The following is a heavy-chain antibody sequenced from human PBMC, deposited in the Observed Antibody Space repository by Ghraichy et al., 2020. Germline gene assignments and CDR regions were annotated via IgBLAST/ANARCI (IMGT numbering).Heavy chain of an antibody. Sequence: SETLTLTCTVSGGSISSSSYYWGWIRQPPGKGLEWIGSIYYSGSTYYNPSLKSRVTISVDTSKNQFSLKLSSVTAADTAVYYCARGGRPGAVTPPDYWGQGTLVTVSS. J-gene: IGHJ4*02. D-gene: IGHD4-17*01. CDR1: GGSISSSSYY. CDR2: IYYSGST. V-gene: IGHV4-39*01. CDR3: ARGGRPGAVTPPDY.